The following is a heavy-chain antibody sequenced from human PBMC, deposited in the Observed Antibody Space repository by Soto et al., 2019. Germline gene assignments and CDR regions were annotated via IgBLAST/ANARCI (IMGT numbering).Heavy chain of an antibody. Sequence: EVQLVESGGGLVQPGGSLKLSCAASGFTFSGSAMHWVRQASGKGLEWVGRIKSKGNNYATAYAASVKGRFTISRDDSNNPAYLQMNSLKTDDTAVYYCTTIIGDLWSNYDHWGQGTLVTVSS. J-gene: IGHJ4*02. CDR3: TTIIGDLWSNYDH. V-gene: IGHV3-73*01. CDR2: IKSKGNNYAT. CDR1: GFTFSGSA. D-gene: IGHD3-3*01.